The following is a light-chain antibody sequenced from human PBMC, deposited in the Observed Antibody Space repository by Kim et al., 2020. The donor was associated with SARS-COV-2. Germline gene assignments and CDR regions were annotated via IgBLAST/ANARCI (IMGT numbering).Light chain of an antibody. CDR1: QSVSSY. J-gene: IGKJ5*01. Sequence: EIVLTQSPATLSLSPGERATLSCRASQSVSSYLAWYQQKPGQAPRLLIYDASNRATGIPARISGSGSGTDFTLTIRSLEPEDFAVYYCPQLSNCLTIGQGKRLEIK. CDR2: DAS. CDR3: PQLSNCLT. V-gene: IGKV3-11*01.